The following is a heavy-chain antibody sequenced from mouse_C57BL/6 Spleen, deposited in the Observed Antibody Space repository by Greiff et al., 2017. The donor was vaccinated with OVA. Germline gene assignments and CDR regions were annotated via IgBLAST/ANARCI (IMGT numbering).Heavy chain of an antibody. CDR2: INPGRGGT. J-gene: IGHJ3*01. CDR3: ARSAHYKGGFAY. CDR1: GYSFTNYL. D-gene: IGHD2-12*01. V-gene: IGHV1-54*01. Sequence: QVQLQQSGAELVRPGTSVKVSCKASGYSFTNYLIEWVKLRPGQGLELIWVINPGRGGTNYNEKFKGKATLTADKSSSTAYMQLSSLTSEDTAVYVCARSAHYKGGFAYWGQGTLVTVSA.